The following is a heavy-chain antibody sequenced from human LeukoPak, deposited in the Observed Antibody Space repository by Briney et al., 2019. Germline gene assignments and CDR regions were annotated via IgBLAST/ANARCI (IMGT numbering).Heavy chain of an antibody. J-gene: IGHJ3*02. CDR3: ASSLMRSDAFDI. Sequence: ASVKVSCKASGGTFSSYAISWVRQAPGQGLEWMGIINPSGGSTSYAQKLQGRVTMTRDMSTSTVYMELSSLRSEDTAVYYCASSLMRSDAFDIWGQGTMVTVSS. D-gene: IGHD2-8*01. CDR2: INPSGGST. CDR1: GGTFSSYA. V-gene: IGHV1-46*01.